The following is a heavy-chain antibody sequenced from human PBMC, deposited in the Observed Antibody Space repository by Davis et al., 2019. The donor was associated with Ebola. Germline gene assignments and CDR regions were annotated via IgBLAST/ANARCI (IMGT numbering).Heavy chain of an antibody. D-gene: IGHD5-12*01. CDR1: GFTFSSYG. Sequence: GGSLRLSCAASGFTFSSYGMHCVRQAQGKGLEWEAVISYVGSNKYYADSVKSRFTISRDNSKNTLYLQMNSLRTEDTAVDYCAKEGVRYSGYDPRRYYGMDVWGQGTTVTVSS. CDR2: ISYVGSNK. V-gene: IGHV3-30*18. CDR3: AKEGVRYSGYDPRRYYGMDV. J-gene: IGHJ6*02.